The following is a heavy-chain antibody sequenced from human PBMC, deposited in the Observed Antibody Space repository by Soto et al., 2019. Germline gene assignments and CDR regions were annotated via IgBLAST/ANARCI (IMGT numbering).Heavy chain of an antibody. J-gene: IGHJ6*02. D-gene: IGHD6-13*01. V-gene: IGHV1-69*13. CDR2: IIPIFGTA. Sequence: ASVKVSCKASGGTFSSYAISWVRQAPGQGLEWMGGIIPIFGTANYAQKFQGRVTITADESTSTAYMELSSLRSEDTAVYYCAGDSSSWYYYYYYGMDVWGQGTTVTVSS. CDR1: GGTFSSYA. CDR3: AGDSSSWYYYYYYGMDV.